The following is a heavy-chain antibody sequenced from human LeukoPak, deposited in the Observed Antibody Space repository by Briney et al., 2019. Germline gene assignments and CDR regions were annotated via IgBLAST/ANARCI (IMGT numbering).Heavy chain of an antibody. CDR2: IHYSGST. CDR1: GGSISSSSYY. CDR3: ARDRLQLQS. D-gene: IGHD1-1*01. J-gene: IGHJ5*02. Sequence: SETLSLTRTVSGGSISSSSYYWGWIRQPPGKGLEWIGSIHYSGSTNYNPSLKSRVTISVDTSKNQFSLKLSSVTAADTAVYYCARDRLQLQSWGQGTLVTVSS. V-gene: IGHV4-39*07.